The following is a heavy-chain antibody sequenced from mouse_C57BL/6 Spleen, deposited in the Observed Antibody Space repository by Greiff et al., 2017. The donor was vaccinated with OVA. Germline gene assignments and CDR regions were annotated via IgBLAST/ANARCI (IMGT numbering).Heavy chain of an antibody. CDR2: INPNNGGT. D-gene: IGHD2-3*01. CDR1: GYTFTDYY. Sequence: EVQLQQSGPELVKPGASVKISCKASGYTFTDYYMNWVKQSHGKSLEWIGDINPNNGGTSYNPKFKGKATFTVDKSSSTAYMELRSRTSDDSAVYYCARVGYYLRGCAYWGQGTLVTVSA. V-gene: IGHV1-26*01. J-gene: IGHJ3*01. CDR3: ARVGYYLRGCAY.